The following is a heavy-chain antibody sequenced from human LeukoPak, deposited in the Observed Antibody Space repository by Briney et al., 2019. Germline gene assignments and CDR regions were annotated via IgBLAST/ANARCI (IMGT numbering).Heavy chain of an antibody. V-gene: IGHV1-2*02. CDR3: ARPPYYYDSSGSY. J-gene: IGHJ4*02. CDR1: GYTFTGYY. Sequence: GASVKVSCKASGYTFTGYYMHWVRQAPGQGLEWMGWINPNSGGTNYAQKFQGRVTMTRDTSISTAYMELSRLRSDDTAVYYCARPPYYYDSSGSYWGQGTLVTVSS. D-gene: IGHD3-22*01. CDR2: INPNSGGT.